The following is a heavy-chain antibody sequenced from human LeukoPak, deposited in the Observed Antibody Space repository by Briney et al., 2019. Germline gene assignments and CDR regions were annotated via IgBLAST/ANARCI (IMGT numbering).Heavy chain of an antibody. CDR3: RLIQGWGSGSYYTDF. Sequence: GGSLTLSRAPSGLSIRNDWVSWVRQAPGKGREWVARVKSRRAGETTDYAAPVKGRFTISRDDSKNILYLQMNSLKTEETVVYYCRLIQGWGSGSYYTDFWGQGTLLTVYS. V-gene: IGHV3-15*01. CDR2: VKSRRAGETT. D-gene: IGHD3-10*01. J-gene: IGHJ4*02. CDR1: GLSIRNDW.